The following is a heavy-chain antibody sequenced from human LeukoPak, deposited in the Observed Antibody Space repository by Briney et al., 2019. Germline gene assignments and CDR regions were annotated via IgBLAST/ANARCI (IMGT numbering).Heavy chain of an antibody. D-gene: IGHD4-11*01. V-gene: IGHV3-7*05. CDR1: GFTFSSYR. J-gene: IGHJ3*02. CDR3: ARETTTSGAFDI. CDR2: IKQGESER. Sequence: GGSLGLSCAASGFTFSSYRVNWVRQAPGKGLEWVASIKQGESERYYVDSVHGRFTISRDNAKNSLYLQMNSLRAEDTAVYYCARETTTSGAFDIWGQGTMVTVSS.